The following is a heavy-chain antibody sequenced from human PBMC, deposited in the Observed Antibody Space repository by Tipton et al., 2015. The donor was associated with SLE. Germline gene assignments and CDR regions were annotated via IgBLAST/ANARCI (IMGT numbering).Heavy chain of an antibody. CDR1: GFTFSLYE. CDR3: ARVRVRDYEGCDYYCQGMDV. Sequence: SLRLSCAASGFTFSLYEMNWVRQSPGKGLEWISYISSTGSAIYYADSVEGRFTISRDNVKNSLDLQMNSLRAEDTAVYYCARVRVRDYEGCDYYCQGMDVWAQGTTVTASS. V-gene: IGHV3-48*03. D-gene: IGHD3-22*01. CDR2: ISSTGSAI. J-gene: IGHJ6*02.